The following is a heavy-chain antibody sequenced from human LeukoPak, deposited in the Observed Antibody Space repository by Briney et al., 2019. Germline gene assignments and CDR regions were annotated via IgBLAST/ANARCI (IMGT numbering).Heavy chain of an antibody. CDR2: IIPIFGTA. CDR3: ARDCNYDYVWGSYRYCWFDP. CDR1: GGTFSSYA. Sequence: GASVKVSCKASGGTFSSYAISWVRQAPGQGLEWMGGIIPIFGTANSAQKFQGRVTITADESTSTAYMELSSLRSEDTAVYYCARDCNYDYVWGSYRYCWFDPWGQGTLVTVSS. V-gene: IGHV1-69*13. D-gene: IGHD3-16*02. J-gene: IGHJ5*02.